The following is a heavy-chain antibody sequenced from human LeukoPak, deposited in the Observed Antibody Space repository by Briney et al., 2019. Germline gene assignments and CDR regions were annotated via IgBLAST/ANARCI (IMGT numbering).Heavy chain of an antibody. Sequence: GGYLRLYCVGSGFTFSRYKMHWLRQGPGNGLMWVSRLNSDGSGTTYADSGKVRLTISRSNAKNALYLQMNSLRAEDTAVYYCERAKYYYGSGSYYDAFDIWGQGTMVTVSS. CDR2: LNSDGSGT. J-gene: IGHJ3*02. CDR1: GFTFSRYK. D-gene: IGHD3-10*01. V-gene: IGHV3-74*01. CDR3: ERAKYYYGSGSYYDAFDI.